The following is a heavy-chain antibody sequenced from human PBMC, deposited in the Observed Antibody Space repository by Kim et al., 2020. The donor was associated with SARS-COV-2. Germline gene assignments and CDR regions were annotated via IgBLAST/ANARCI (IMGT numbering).Heavy chain of an antibody. CDR3: AGAPPGWLPCDS. CDR2: FNPDGRT. D-gene: IGHD5-12*01. Sequence: SETLSLTCAVYGASFTNDYWNWFRQAPGKGLEWIGQFNPDGRTDSNPSLRSRVIISADKSQKQFSLKLNSVTAADTAVYYCAGAPPGWLPCDSWGPGTPVTVSS. J-gene: IGHJ4*02. CDR1: GASFTNDY. V-gene: IGHV4-34*01.